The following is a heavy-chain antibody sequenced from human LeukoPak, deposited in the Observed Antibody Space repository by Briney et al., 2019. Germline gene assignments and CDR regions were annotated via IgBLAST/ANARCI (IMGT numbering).Heavy chain of an antibody. J-gene: IGHJ4*03. CDR3: ARDIELST. CDR1: GFMFRDAA. Sequence: PGGSLRLSCAASGFMFRDAAMTWVRQAPGKGLEWVSLIASSDLNTYYAGSVRGWFTISRDNSKNTLSLQMNSLRVEDTAIYYCARDIELSTWGLGTLVTVSS. CDR2: IASSDLNT. D-gene: IGHD5-12*01. V-gene: IGHV3-23*01.